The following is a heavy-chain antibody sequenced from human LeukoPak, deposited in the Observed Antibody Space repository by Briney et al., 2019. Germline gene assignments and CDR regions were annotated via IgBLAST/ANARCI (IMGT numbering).Heavy chain of an antibody. CDR3: ARGLYLATTDFDY. Sequence: ASVKVSCKASGYTFTSYAMHWVRQAPGQRLEWMGWINAGNGNTKYLQKFQGRVTITRDTSASTAYMELSSLRSEDTAVYYCARGLYLATTDFDYWGQGTLVTVSS. D-gene: IGHD1-26*01. V-gene: IGHV1-3*01. J-gene: IGHJ4*02. CDR2: INAGNGNT. CDR1: GYTFTSYA.